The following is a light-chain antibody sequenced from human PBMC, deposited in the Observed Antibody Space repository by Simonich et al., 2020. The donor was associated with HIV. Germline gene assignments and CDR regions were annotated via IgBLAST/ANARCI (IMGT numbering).Light chain of an antibody. CDR2: NTN. Sequence: QTVVTQEPSFSVSPGGTVTLTCGLSSGSVSTSYFPSWYQQTPGQAPRTLIYNTNTRPSGVPDRFSGSILGNKAALTITGGQADDEGDYYCVLYMGSGISVFGGGTKLTVL. V-gene: IGLV8-61*01. CDR3: VLYMGSGISV. J-gene: IGLJ3*02. CDR1: SGSVSTSYF.